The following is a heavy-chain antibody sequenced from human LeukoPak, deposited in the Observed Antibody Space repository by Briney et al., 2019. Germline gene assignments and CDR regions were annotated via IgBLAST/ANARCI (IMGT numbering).Heavy chain of an antibody. V-gene: IGHV3-66*01. CDR2: IYSGSST. CDR3: ARDKGTSYLSSFDY. Sequence: QTGGSLRLSCAASEFSVGSNYMTWVRQAPGKGLEWVSLIYSGSSTYYADSVKGRFTISRDNSKNTLYLQMNSLRAADTAVYYCARDKGTSYLSSFDYWGQGTLVTVSS. D-gene: IGHD6-6*01. J-gene: IGHJ4*02. CDR1: EFSVGSNY.